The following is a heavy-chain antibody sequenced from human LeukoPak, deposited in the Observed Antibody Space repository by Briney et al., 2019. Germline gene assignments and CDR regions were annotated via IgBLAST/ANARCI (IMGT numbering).Heavy chain of an antibody. D-gene: IGHD6-19*01. CDR2: ISYDGSNK. J-gene: IGHJ4*02. CDR1: GFTFNSYG. Sequence: GGSLRLSCAASGFTFNSYGMHWVRQAPGKGLEWVAVISYDGSNKYYADSVKGRFTISRDNSKNTLYLQMNSLRAEDTAVYYCARDHSSGWYSDYFDYWGQGTLVTVSS. CDR3: ARDHSSGWYSDYFDY. V-gene: IGHV3-30*03.